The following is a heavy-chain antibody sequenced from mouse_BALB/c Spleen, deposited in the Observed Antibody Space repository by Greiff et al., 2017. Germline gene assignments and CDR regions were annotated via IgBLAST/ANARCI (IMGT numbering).Heavy chain of an antibody. CDR2: IYPGDGDT. V-gene: IGHV1-87*01. J-gene: IGHJ1*01. Sequence: QVQLQQSGAELARPGASVKLSCKASGYTFTSYWMQWVKQRPGQGLEWIGAIYPGDGDTRYTQKFKGKATLTADKSSSTAYMQLSSLASEDSAVYYCARGEFITTADWYFDVWGAGTTVTVSS. CDR1: GYTFTSYW. CDR3: ARGEFITTADWYFDV. D-gene: IGHD1-2*01.